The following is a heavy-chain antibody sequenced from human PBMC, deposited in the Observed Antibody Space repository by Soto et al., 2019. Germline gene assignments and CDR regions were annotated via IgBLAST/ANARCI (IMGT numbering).Heavy chain of an antibody. J-gene: IGHJ6*02. CDR3: AKPEAGGRDYYYGMDV. CDR2: ISYDGSNK. D-gene: IGHD2-15*01. Sequence: QVQLVESGGGVVQPGRSLRLSCAASGFTFSSYGMHWVRQAPGKGLEWVAVISYDGSNKYYADSVKGRFTISRDNSKNTLYLQMNSLRAEDTAVYYCAKPEAGGRDYYYGMDVWGQGTTVTVCS. CDR1: GFTFSSYG. V-gene: IGHV3-30*18.